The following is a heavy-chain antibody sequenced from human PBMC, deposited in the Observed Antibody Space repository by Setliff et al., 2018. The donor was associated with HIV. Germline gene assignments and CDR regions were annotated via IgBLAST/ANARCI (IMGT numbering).Heavy chain of an antibody. D-gene: IGHD2-2*01. Sequence: KTSETLSLTCAVYGGPLSGHYWSRIRQPPGQGLEWIGETSHSGKTNYNPSLKSRVTISVDTSKNQFSLKLTSVTAADTAVYYCVTSSSWSSRLNFWGPGMLVTVSS. CDR2: TSHSGKT. CDR3: VTSSSWSSRLNF. CDR1: GGPLSGHY. V-gene: IGHV4-34*01. J-gene: IGHJ4*02.